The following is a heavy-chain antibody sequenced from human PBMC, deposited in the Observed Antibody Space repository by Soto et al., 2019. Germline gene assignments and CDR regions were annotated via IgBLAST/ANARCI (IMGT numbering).Heavy chain of an antibody. V-gene: IGHV1-18*01. Sequence: QVQLVQSGAEVKKPGASVKVSCKASGYTFTSYGISWVRQAPGQGLEGMGWISAYNGNTNYAQKLQGRVTMTTDTSTSTAYMELRSLRSDDTAVYYCARDPGRSVSGYDYYYYYGMDVWGQGTTVTVSS. CDR2: ISAYNGNT. J-gene: IGHJ6*02. CDR1: GYTFTSYG. CDR3: ARDPGRSVSGYDYYYYYGMDV. D-gene: IGHD5-12*01.